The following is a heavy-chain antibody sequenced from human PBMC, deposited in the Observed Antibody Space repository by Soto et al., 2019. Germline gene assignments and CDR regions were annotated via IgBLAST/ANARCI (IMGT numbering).Heavy chain of an antibody. D-gene: IGHD6-19*01. Sequence: PSETLSLTCTVSGGSIISYYWSWILQPPGKGLEWIGYIYYSGSTNYNPSLKSRVTISVDRSKNQFSLKLSSVTAADTAVYYCARGPVWQYYFDYWGQGSLVTVSS. CDR1: GGSIISYY. CDR3: ARGPVWQYYFDY. V-gene: IGHV4-59*12. CDR2: IYYSGST. J-gene: IGHJ4*02.